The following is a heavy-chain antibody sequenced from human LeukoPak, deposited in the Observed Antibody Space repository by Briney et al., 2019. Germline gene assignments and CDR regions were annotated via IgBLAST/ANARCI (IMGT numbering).Heavy chain of an antibody. CDR2: IYTSGST. Sequence: SQTLSLTCTVSGGSISSGSYYWSWIRQPAGKGLEWIGHIYTSGSTNYNPSLKSRVTISVDTSKNQFSLKLSSVTAADTAVYYCASGPGEVGDENWFDPWGQGTLVTVSS. V-gene: IGHV4-61*09. CDR3: ASGPGEVGDENWFDP. CDR1: GGSISSGSYY. D-gene: IGHD3-10*01. J-gene: IGHJ5*02.